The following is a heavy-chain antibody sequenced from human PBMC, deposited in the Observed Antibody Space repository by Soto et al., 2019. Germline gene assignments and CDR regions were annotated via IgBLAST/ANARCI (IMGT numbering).Heavy chain of an antibody. CDR1: GGSISSSSYY. CDR2: IYYSGST. Sequence: PSETLSLTCTVFGGSISSSSYYWGWIRQPPGKGLEWIGSIYYSGSTYYNPSLKSRVTISVDTSKNQFSLKLSSVTAADTAVYYCARHPRLESYRSSSDFDYWGQGTLVTAPQ. V-gene: IGHV4-39*01. J-gene: IGHJ4*02. CDR3: ARHPRLESYRSSSDFDY. D-gene: IGHD1-26*01.